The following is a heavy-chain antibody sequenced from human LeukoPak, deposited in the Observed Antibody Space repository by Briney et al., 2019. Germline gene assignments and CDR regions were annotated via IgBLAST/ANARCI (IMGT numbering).Heavy chain of an antibody. D-gene: IGHD3-22*01. CDR2: NNPNSECT. V-gene: IGHV1-2*02. Sequence: ASVKVSCKASVYTFTGYYMHWVRQAPGQGFEWMGWNNPNSECTNYAQKFQGRVTMTRDSSISTAYMELSRLRSDDTDVYYCARTEGYYDSSGYPFDYWGQGTLVTVSS. CDR3: ARTEGYYDSSGYPFDY. CDR1: VYTFTGYY. J-gene: IGHJ4*02.